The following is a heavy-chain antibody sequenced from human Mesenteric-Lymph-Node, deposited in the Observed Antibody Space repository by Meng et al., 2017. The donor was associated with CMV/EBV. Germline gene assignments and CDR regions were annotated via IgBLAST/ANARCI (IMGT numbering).Heavy chain of an antibody. V-gene: IGHV4-59*03. CDR3: ARYRVWGTYRPYYFDN. J-gene: IGHJ4*02. CDR1: GGSINNYY. D-gene: IGHD3-16*02. CDR2: VRDTGVT. Sequence: ESLKISCTVAGGSINNYYWSWIRQLPGEGLEWIGYVRDTGVTSFNPSLESRVSISLDTSKNQFSLTLTSVTTADTAVYYCARYRVWGTYRPYYFDNWGQGRLVTVSS.